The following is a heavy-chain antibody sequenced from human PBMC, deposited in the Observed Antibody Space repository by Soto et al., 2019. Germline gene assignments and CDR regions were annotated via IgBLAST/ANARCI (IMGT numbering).Heavy chain of an antibody. V-gene: IGHV4-59*01. CDR1: GGSISSYY. Sequence: PSETLSLTCTVSGGSISSYYWSWIRQPPGKGLEWIGYIYYSGSTNYNPSLKSRVTISVDTSKNQFSLKLSSVTAADTAVYYCAGKRLMVYAPNRYYFDYWGQGTLVTVSS. CDR2: IYYSGST. D-gene: IGHD2-8*01. J-gene: IGHJ4*02. CDR3: AGKRLMVYAPNRYYFDY.